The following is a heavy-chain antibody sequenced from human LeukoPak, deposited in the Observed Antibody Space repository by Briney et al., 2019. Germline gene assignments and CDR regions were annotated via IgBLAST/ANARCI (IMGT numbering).Heavy chain of an antibody. CDR3: ARRSTQLVFDY. CDR1: GGSFSGYY. J-gene: IGHJ4*02. Sequence: SETLSLTCAVYGGSFSGYYWSWIRQPPGKGLEWIGEINHSGGTNYNPSLKSRVTISVDTSKNQFSLKLSSVTAADTAVYYCARRSTQLVFDYWGQGTLVTVSS. V-gene: IGHV4-34*01. CDR2: INHSGGT. D-gene: IGHD6-13*01.